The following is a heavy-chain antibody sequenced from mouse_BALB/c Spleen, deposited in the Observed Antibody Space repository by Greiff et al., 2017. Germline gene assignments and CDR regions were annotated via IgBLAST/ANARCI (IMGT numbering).Heavy chain of an antibody. CDR3: ARGRTYYGNYYAMDY. J-gene: IGHJ4*01. CDR1: GFSLTSYG. V-gene: IGHV2-9*02. D-gene: IGHD2-10*01. CDR2: IWAGGST. Sequence: VQRVESGPGLVAPSQSLSITCTVSGFSLTSYGVHWVRQPPGKGLEWLGVIWAGGSTNYNSALMSRLSISKDNSKSQVFLKMNSLQTDDTAMYYCARGRTYYGNYYAMDYWGQGTSVTVSS.